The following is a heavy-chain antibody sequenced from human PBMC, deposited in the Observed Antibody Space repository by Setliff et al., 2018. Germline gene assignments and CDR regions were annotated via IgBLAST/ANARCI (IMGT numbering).Heavy chain of an antibody. CDR1: GGSFSGYY. Sequence: PSETLSLTCAVYGGSFSGYYWSRIRQPPGKGLEWIGEINHSGSTNYNPSLKSRVTISVDTSKNQFSLKLSSVTAADTAVYYCARSGYYDFWSGFLNDAFDIWGQGTMVTVSS. CDR3: ARSGYYDFWSGFLNDAFDI. V-gene: IGHV4-34*01. J-gene: IGHJ3*02. D-gene: IGHD3-3*01. CDR2: INHSGST.